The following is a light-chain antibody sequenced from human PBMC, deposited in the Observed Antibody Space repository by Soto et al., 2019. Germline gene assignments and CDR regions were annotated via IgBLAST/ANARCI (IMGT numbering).Light chain of an antibody. CDR1: ESVSNN. V-gene: IGKV3D-15*01. J-gene: IGKJ4*01. Sequence: EKVMTQSPATLSLSRGERATLSCRASESVSNNLAWYHQRPGQAPRLLIYGASTRATGIPDRFSGSGSGTEFTLTITSLKSEDFGFYFCQQYDYWLSLTFGGGTKVDIK. CDR3: QQYDYWLSLT. CDR2: GAS.